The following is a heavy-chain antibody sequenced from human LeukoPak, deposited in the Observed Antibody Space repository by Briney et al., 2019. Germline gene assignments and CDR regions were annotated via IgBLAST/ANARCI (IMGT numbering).Heavy chain of an antibody. J-gene: IGHJ4*02. CDR1: GFTFSSYA. Sequence: GGSLRLSCAASGFTFSSYAMSWVRQAPGKGQEWVSAISGSGGSTYYADSVKGRFTISRDNSKNTLYLQMNSLRAEDTAVYYCALYSSSWYSPFDYWGQGTLVTVSS. CDR3: ALYSSSWYSPFDY. D-gene: IGHD6-13*01. V-gene: IGHV3-23*01. CDR2: ISGSGGST.